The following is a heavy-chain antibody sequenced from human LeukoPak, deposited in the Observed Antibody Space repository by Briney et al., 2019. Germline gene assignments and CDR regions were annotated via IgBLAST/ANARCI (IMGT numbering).Heavy chain of an antibody. CDR3: AKDRRDFWSGRDFQH. Sequence: GGSLRLSCAASGFTFSSYGMHWVRQAPGKGLEWVAVISYDGSNKYYADSVKGRFTISRDNSKNTLYLQMNSLRAEDTAVYYCAKDRRDFWSGRDFQHWGQGTLVTVSS. J-gene: IGHJ1*01. CDR1: GFTFSSYG. CDR2: ISYDGSNK. V-gene: IGHV3-30*12. D-gene: IGHD3-3*01.